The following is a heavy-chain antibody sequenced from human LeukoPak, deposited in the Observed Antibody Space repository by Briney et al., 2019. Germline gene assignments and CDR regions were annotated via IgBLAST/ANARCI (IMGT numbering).Heavy chain of an antibody. D-gene: IGHD3-10*01. CDR2: ISSSGSTI. CDR3: ARALSYYGSGRPYFDY. CDR1: GFTFSSYE. V-gene: IGHV3-48*03. J-gene: IGHJ4*02. Sequence: PRGSRRLSCAASGFTFSSYEMNWVRQPPGKDLEWVSYISSSGSTIYYAHSVKGRFTISRDNAKNSLYLQMNSLRAEDTAVYYCARALSYYGSGRPYFDYWGEGTVVTVSS.